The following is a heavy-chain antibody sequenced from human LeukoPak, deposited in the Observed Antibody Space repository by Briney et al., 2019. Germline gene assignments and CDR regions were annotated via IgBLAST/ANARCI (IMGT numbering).Heavy chain of an antibody. D-gene: IGHD2-2*03. CDR2: IDQDGSEK. Sequence: PGGSLRLTCADSGVIFNQYWMSWVSQAPGRGLERVSNIDQDGSEKHYVDSVKGRFTISRDNARNSLYLQMNSLRAEDTAVYYCARGRFSSGNTGYSSFYYRGQGTLVTVSS. V-gene: IGHV3-7*01. J-gene: IGHJ4*02. CDR3: ARGRFSSGNTGYSSFYY. CDR1: GVIFNQYW.